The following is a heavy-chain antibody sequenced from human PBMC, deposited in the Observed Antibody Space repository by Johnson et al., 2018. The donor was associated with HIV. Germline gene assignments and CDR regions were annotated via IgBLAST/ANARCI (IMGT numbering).Heavy chain of an antibody. CDR1: GFTLSNYG. Sequence: QVQLVESGGGVVQPGRSLRLSCAASGFTLSNYGIHWVRQAPGKGLEWVALISYDGSNTYYADSVRGRFTISRDKSKNTLYLQMNSLRAEDTAVYYCAKDPPGVDDIHAFDIWGQGTMVTVSS. D-gene: IGHD3-9*01. CDR3: AKDPPGVDDIHAFDI. V-gene: IGHV3-30*18. J-gene: IGHJ3*02. CDR2: ISYDGSNT.